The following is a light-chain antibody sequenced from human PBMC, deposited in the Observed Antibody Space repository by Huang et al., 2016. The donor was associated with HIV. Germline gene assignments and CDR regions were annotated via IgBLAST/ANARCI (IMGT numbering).Light chain of an antibody. CDR3: QQYHR. CDR1: QDISNY. Sequence: DIQMTQSPSSLSASVGDRVTITCQASQDISNYLNGYQQKTGKAPELLIYDASDLETGVTSRFSGSGSGTDFTFTISSLQPENIATYYCQQYHRFGGGTKVEIK. J-gene: IGKJ4*01. V-gene: IGKV1-33*01. CDR2: DAS.